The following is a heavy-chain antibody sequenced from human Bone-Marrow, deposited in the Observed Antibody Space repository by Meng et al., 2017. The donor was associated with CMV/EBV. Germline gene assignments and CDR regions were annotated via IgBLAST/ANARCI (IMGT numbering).Heavy chain of an antibody. V-gene: IGHV3-15*01. CDR2: IKSKTDGGTP. CDR3: NKDHGAAGN. D-gene: IGHD6-13*01. CDR1: GFTFSDAW. Sequence: GESLKISCAASGFTFSDAWMSWVRQAPGKGLEWVGRIKSKTDGGTPDYAAPVKGRFTISRDDSKNTLYLQMNSLKTEDSAVYYCNKDHGAAGNWGQGTRVTGSS. J-gene: IGHJ4*02.